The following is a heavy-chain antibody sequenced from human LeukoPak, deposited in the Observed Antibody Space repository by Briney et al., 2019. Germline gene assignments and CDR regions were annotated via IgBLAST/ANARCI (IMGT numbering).Heavy chain of an antibody. Sequence: PGGSLRLSCAASGFTFSSYAMHWVRQAPGKGLEWVAVISYDGSNKYYADSVKGRFTISRDNSKNTLYLQMNSLRAEDTAVYYCGTLPPDDSSGSDAFDIWGQGTMVTVSS. V-gene: IGHV3-30*04. J-gene: IGHJ3*02. D-gene: IGHD3-22*01. CDR3: GTLPPDDSSGSDAFDI. CDR2: ISYDGSNK. CDR1: GFTFSSYA.